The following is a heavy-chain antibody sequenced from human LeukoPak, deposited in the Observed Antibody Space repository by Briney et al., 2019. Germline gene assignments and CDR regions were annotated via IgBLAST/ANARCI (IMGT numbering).Heavy chain of an antibody. CDR2: ISYDGSNK. CDR1: GFTFSSYG. Sequence: PGRSLRLSCAASGFTFSSYGMHWVRQAPGKGLEWVAVISYDGSNKYYADSVKGRFTISRDNSKNTLYLQMNSLRAEDTAVYYCAKDSANYYVDYYYGMEVWGKRTTVTASS. V-gene: IGHV3-30*18. CDR3: AKDSANYYVDYYYGMEV. D-gene: IGHD3-10*02. J-gene: IGHJ6*04.